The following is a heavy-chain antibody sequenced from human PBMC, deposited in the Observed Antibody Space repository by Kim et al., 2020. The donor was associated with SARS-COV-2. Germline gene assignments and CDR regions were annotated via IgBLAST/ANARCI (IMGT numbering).Heavy chain of an antibody. D-gene: IGHD6-13*01. V-gene: IGHV3-23*01. Sequence: GGSLRLSCAASGFTFSSYAMSWVRQAPGKGLEWVSAISGSGGSTYYADSVKGRFTISRDNSKNTLYLQMNSLRAEDTAVYYCAKDLRVKRWVSSSWYDYFDYWGQGTLVTVSS. J-gene: IGHJ4*02. CDR1: GFTFSSYA. CDR3: AKDLRVKRWVSSSWYDYFDY. CDR2: ISGSGGST.